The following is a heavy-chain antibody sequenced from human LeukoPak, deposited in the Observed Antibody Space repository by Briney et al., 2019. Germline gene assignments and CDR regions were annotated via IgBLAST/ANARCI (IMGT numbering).Heavy chain of an antibody. D-gene: IGHD3-3*01. CDR3: ARVTGSGYYQSYFDY. V-gene: IGHV4-34*01. CDR1: GGSFSGYY. CDR2: INHSGST. J-gene: IGHJ4*02. Sequence: ASETLSLTCAVYGGSFSGYYWSWIRQPPGKGLEWIGEINHSGSTNHNPSLKSRVTISVDTSKNQFSLKLSSVTAADTAVYYCARVTGSGYYQSYFDYWGQGTLVTVSS.